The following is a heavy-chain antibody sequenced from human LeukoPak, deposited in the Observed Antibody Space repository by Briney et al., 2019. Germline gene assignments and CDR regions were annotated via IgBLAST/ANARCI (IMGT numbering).Heavy chain of an antibody. J-gene: IGHJ6*02. CDR3: ATEAGYGPLDYYYGMDV. CDR2: IIPIFGTA. D-gene: IGHD4-17*01. V-gene: IGHV1-69*06. Sequence: SVKVSCKASGGTFSSYAISWVRQAPGQGLEWMGGIIPIFGTAIYAQKFQGRVTVTEDTSTDTAYMELSSLRSEDTAVYYCATEAGYGPLDYYYGMDVWGQGTTVTVSS. CDR1: GGTFSSYA.